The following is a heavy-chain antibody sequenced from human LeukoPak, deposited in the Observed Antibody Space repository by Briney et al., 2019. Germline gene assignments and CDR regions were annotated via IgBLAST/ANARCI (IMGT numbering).Heavy chain of an antibody. D-gene: IGHD3-10*01. CDR1: GYSISRGYY. V-gene: IGHV4-38-2*01. CDR3: ARAGWIITSGIDY. Sequence: PETLSLTCGVSGYSISRGYYWAWIRQPPGKGLEWIGTIYHIGSTHYTPSLGSRVTISVDTSKNEFSLNLKSVTAADTAVYYCARAGWIITSGIDYWGQGALVTVSS. J-gene: IGHJ4*02. CDR2: IYHIGST.